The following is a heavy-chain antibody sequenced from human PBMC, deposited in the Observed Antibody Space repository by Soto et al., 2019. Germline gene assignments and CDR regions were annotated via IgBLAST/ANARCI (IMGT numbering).Heavy chain of an antibody. V-gene: IGHV1-18*04. CDR3: AISIAAAGLADY. D-gene: IGHD6-13*01. J-gene: IGHJ4*02. Sequence: ASVKVSCKASGYTFTSYGISWVRQAPGQGLEWMGWISAYNGNTNYAQKLQGRVTMTTDASTSTAYMELRSLRSDDTAVYYCAISIAAAGLADYWGQGTLVTVSS. CDR2: ISAYNGNT. CDR1: GYTFTSYG.